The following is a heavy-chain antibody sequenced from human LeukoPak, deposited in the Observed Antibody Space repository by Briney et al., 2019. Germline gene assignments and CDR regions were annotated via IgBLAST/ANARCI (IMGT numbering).Heavy chain of an antibody. CDR1: GFRFTSYG. J-gene: IGHJ4*02. D-gene: IGHD1-26*01. CDR2: ISAYNGNT. Sequence: ASVKVSCKASGFRFTSYGISWVRQAPGQGLEWMGWISAYNGNTNYAQKFQGRVTMTTDTSTSSAYMELRSLRSDDTAVYYCARSVGWELLMGERFLDYWGQGTLVTVSS. V-gene: IGHV1-18*01. CDR3: ARSVGWELLMGERFLDY.